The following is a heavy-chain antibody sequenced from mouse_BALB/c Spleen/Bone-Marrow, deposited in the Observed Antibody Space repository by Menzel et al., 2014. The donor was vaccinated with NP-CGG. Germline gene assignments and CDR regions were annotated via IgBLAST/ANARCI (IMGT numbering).Heavy chain of an antibody. CDR2: ILPGSGTT. CDR3: ARLITTGGFAY. D-gene: IGHD2-4*01. V-gene: IGHV1-9*01. Sequence: VQLQQSGAELMKPGASVKISCKATGYTFSTYWIEWVKQRPGHGLEWIGEILPGSGTTNYNEKFKGKATFTADTSSNTAYMQLSSLPSEDSAVYYCARLITTGGFAYWGQGTLVTVSA. J-gene: IGHJ3*01. CDR1: GYTFSTYW.